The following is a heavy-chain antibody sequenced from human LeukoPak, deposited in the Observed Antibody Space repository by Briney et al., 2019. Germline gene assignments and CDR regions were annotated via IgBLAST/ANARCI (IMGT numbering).Heavy chain of an antibody. D-gene: IGHD1-26*01. Sequence: ASVKVSCKASGYTLTGYYMHWVRQAPGQGLEWMGRINPNSGGTNYAQKFQGRVTMTRDTSISTAYMELSRLRSDDTAVYYCAREDETLLRGSFDYWGQGTLVTVSS. CDR3: AREDETLLRGSFDY. J-gene: IGHJ4*02. CDR1: GYTLTGYY. CDR2: INPNSGGT. V-gene: IGHV1-2*06.